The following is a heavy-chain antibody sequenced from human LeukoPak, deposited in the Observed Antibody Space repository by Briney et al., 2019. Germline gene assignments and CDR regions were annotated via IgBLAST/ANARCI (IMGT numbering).Heavy chain of an antibody. CDR1: GGSISSYY. CDR3: ARHQPLGSYEADY. J-gene: IGHJ4*02. CDR2: IYTSRST. V-gene: IGHV4-4*09. D-gene: IGHD1-26*01. Sequence: SETLSLTCTVSGGSISSYYWSWIRQPPGKGLEWIGYIYTSRSTNYNPSLKSRVTISVDTSKTQFSLKLSSVTAADTAVYCCARHQPLGSYEADYWGQGTLVTVSS.